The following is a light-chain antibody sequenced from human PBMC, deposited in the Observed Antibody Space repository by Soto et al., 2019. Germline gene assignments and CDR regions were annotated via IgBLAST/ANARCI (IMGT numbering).Light chain of an antibody. CDR3: AAWDDSLMV. Sequence: QAVLTQPPSASGTPGQRVTISCSGSSSNIGSNYVYRYQQLPGTAPKLLIYRNNQRPSGVPDRFSGSKSGTSASLAISGLRSEDEADYYCAAWDDSLMVFGGGTKLTVL. V-gene: IGLV1-47*01. J-gene: IGLJ2*01. CDR2: RNN. CDR1: SSNIGSNY.